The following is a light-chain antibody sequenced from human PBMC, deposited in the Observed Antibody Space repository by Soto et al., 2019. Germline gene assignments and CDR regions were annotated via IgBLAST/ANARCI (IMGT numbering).Light chain of an antibody. CDR3: QQYNNGPLT. J-gene: IGKJ4*01. Sequence: EIVMTQSPSTLSVSLGGRATLSCRASQSVSSNLAWYQQKPGKAPRLLIYGASTMATGFPARFSGSGSGTEFTLTISSLQSEDFAVYYCQQYNNGPLTFGGGTKVEIK. CDR2: GAS. CDR1: QSVSSN. V-gene: IGKV3-15*01.